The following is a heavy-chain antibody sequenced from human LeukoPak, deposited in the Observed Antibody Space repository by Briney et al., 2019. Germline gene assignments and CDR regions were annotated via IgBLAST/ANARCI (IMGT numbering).Heavy chain of an antibody. CDR3: SGGGSITVAGY. Sequence: PGGSLRLSCAASGFTFSNSFIHWVRQAPGKGLVWVSRINSDGSSTNYADSVKGRFTISRDNAKNTLFLQMNSLRVEDSAVYYCSGGGSITVAGYWGQGTLVTVSS. CDR1: GFTFSNSF. CDR2: INSDGSST. V-gene: IGHV3-74*01. D-gene: IGHD3-10*01. J-gene: IGHJ4*02.